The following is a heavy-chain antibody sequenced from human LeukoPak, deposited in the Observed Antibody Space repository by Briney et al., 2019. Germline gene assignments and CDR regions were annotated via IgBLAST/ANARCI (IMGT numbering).Heavy chain of an antibody. Sequence: KESGPTLVKPTQTLTLTCTFSGFSLSTSGVGVGWIRQPPGKALEWLALIYWDGDKRYSPSLKSRLTITKDTSKNQVVLTMTNMDPVDTATYYCAHRLGSIAAAGTLYNWFDPWGQGTLVTVSS. CDR2: IYWDGDK. CDR1: GFSLSTSGVG. D-gene: IGHD6-13*01. V-gene: IGHV2-5*02. J-gene: IGHJ5*02. CDR3: AHRLGSIAAAGTLYNWFDP.